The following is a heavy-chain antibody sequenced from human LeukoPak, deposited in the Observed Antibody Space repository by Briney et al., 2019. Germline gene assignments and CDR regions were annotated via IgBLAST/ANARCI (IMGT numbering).Heavy chain of an antibody. CDR1: GFTFSGYG. V-gene: IGHV3-33*01. CDR3: ARESYCGGDCYSGHADY. D-gene: IGHD2-21*02. CDR2: IWYDGSNK. J-gene: IGHJ4*02. Sequence: EGSLRVSCAASGFTFSGYGMHWVRQAPGKGVEWVAVIWYDGSNKYYADSVKGRFTISRDNSKNTLYLQMNSLRAEDTAVYYCARESYCGGDCYSGHADYWGQGTLVTVSS.